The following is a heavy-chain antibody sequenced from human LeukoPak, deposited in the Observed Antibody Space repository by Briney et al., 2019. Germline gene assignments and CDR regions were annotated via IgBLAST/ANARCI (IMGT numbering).Heavy chain of an antibody. J-gene: IGHJ4*02. Sequence: ASVKVSCKASGYTFTGYYMHWVRQAPGQGLEWMGWINPNSGGTNYAQKFQGRVTMTRDTSISTAYMGLSRLRSDDTAVYYCARVRYNWNYFAFWGQGTLVTVSS. V-gene: IGHV1-2*02. CDR1: GYTFTGYY. D-gene: IGHD1-20*01. CDR2: INPNSGGT. CDR3: ARVRYNWNYFAF.